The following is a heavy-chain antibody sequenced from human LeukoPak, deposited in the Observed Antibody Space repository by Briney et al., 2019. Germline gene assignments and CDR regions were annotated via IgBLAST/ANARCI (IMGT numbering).Heavy chain of an antibody. Sequence: SVKVSCKASRGTFSTYAISSVRQAPGQGLEWMGRIIPIFGTANYAQKFQGRVTLTTDESPSTAYMELSTPRSQDTAVYNCARDPLYCSGGSCHNWFDPWGQGTLVTVSS. CDR2: IIPIFGTA. D-gene: IGHD2-15*01. J-gene: IGHJ5*02. V-gene: IGHV1-69*05. CDR1: RGTFSTYA. CDR3: ARDPLYCSGGSCHNWFDP.